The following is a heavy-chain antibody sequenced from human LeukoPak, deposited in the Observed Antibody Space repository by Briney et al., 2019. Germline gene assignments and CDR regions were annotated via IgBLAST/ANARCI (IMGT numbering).Heavy chain of an antibody. V-gene: IGHV1-18*01. J-gene: IGHJ6*03. CDR1: GYTFTSYG. CDR2: ISAYNGNT. CDR3: ARVAYSSGWWGTSNRYYYYYMDV. Sequence: ASVKVSCKASGYTFTSYGISWVRQAPGQGLEWMGWISAYNGNTNYAQKLQGRVTMTTDTSTSTAYMGLRSLRSDDTAVYYCARVAYSSGWWGTSNRYYYYYMDVWGKGTTVTVPS. D-gene: IGHD6-19*01.